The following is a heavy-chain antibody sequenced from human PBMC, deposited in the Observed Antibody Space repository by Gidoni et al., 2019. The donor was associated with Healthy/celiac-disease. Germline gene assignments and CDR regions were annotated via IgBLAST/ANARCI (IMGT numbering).Heavy chain of an antibody. Sequence: QVQLVQSGAEVKQPGASVKVSCKASGYTFPSYDINWVRQATGQGLEWMGWMNPNSGNTGYAQKFQGRVTMTRNTSISTAYMELSSLRSEDTAVYYCARVRGLSCSSTSCEYGIYYYYYGMDVWGQGTTVTVSS. D-gene: IGHD2-2*01. CDR3: ARVRGLSCSSTSCEYGIYYYYYGMDV. CDR2: MNPNSGNT. V-gene: IGHV1-8*01. J-gene: IGHJ6*02. CDR1: GYTFPSYD.